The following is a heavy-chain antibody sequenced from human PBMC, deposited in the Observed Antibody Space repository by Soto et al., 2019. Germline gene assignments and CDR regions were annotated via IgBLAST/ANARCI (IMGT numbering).Heavy chain of an antibody. CDR1: GYTFTSYG. D-gene: IGHD3-3*01. CDR3: GREDVVTIFGVVNYYGMDV. Sequence: ASVKVSCKASGYTFTSYGISWVRQAPGQGLEWMGWISAYNGNTNYAQKHQGRDNMTTDTSTSTAYMELRNLRSDDTAEYYCGREDVVTIFGVVNYYGMDVWGQGTTVTVSS. V-gene: IGHV1-18*01. J-gene: IGHJ6*02. CDR2: ISAYNGNT.